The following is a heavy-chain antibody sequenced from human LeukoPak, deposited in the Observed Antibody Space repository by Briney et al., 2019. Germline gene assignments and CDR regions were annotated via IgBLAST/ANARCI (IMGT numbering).Heavy chain of an antibody. CDR1: GFTFSSYW. J-gene: IGHJ4*02. CDR3: ARDVYYGSGSPTVDY. V-gene: IGHV3-7*01. D-gene: IGHD3-10*01. CDR2: IKQDGSEK. Sequence: GGSLRLSCAASGFTFSSYWMSWVRQAPGKGLEWVANIKQDGSEKYYVDSVKGRFTISRDNAKNPLYLQMNSLRAEDTAVYYCARDVYYGSGSPTVDYWGQGTLVTVSS.